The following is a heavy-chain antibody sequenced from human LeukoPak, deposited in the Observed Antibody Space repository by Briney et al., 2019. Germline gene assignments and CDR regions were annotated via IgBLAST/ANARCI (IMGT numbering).Heavy chain of an antibody. CDR2: IYSGGST. CDR1: GCTVSSNY. V-gene: IGHV3-53*01. Sequence: GGSLRLSCAASGCTVSSNYMSWVRQAPGKGLEWVSVIYSGGSTYYADSVKGRFTISRDNSESTLYLQMNSLRAEDTAVYYCARGDFGPDAFDIWGQGTMVTVSS. J-gene: IGHJ3*02. D-gene: IGHD3-16*01. CDR3: ARGDFGPDAFDI.